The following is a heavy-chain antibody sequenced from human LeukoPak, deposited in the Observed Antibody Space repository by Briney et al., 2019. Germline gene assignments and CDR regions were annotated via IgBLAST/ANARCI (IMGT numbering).Heavy chain of an antibody. CDR1: GASLRGSY. CDR3: ARRKFQGYIVVVTAPTPQIPNWFDP. D-gene: IGHD2-21*02. J-gene: IGHJ5*02. CDR2: IDHSGST. V-gene: IGHV4-34*01. Sequence: MSSETLSLTCAVQGASLRGSYWSWIRQPPGKGLQWIGQIDHSGSTNYNPSLKSRVTISVDTSKNQFSLKLSSVTAADTAVYYCARRKFQGYIVVVTAPTPQIPNWFDPWGQGTLVTVSS.